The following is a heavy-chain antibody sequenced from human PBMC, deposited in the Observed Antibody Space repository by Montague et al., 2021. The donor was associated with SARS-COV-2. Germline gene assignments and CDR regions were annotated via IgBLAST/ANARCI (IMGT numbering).Heavy chain of an antibody. CDR3: ARLGRGYSYAQSAFDI. CDR2: IYYSGST. Sequence: SETLSLTCTVSGGSISSYYWSWIRQPPGKGLEWIGYIYYSGSTNYNPSLKSRVTISVDTSKNQFSLKLISVTAADTAVYYCARLGRGYSYAQSAFDIWGQGTMVTVSS. D-gene: IGHD5-18*01. J-gene: IGHJ3*02. CDR1: GGSISSYY. V-gene: IGHV4-59*08.